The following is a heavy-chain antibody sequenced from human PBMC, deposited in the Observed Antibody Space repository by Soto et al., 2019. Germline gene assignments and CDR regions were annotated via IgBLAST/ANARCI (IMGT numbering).Heavy chain of an antibody. D-gene: IGHD6-13*01. J-gene: IGHJ5*02. V-gene: IGHV1-3*05. CDR3: ARDGIAAAGTSWFDP. CDR1: GYTFTSHA. CDR2: INAGNGNT. Sequence: QVQLVQSGAEEKKPGASVKVSCRASGYTFTSHATRWVRQAPGQRLEWMGWINAGNGNTKYSQKFQGRVTITTDTSASTAYMELSSLRSEDTAVYYCARDGIAAAGTSWFDPWGQGTLVTVSS.